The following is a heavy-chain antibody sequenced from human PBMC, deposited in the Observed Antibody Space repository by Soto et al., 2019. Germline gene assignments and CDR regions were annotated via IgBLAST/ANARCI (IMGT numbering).Heavy chain of an antibody. CDR3: ARESVSCSGRTCHRLGFDP. D-gene: IGHD2-15*01. CDR2: IDRSRSVI. J-gene: IGHJ5*02. Sequence: EVQLVESGGGLVQPGGSLRLSCAASGFSFSIYSFNWVRQAPGKGLEWVASIDRSRSVIYYADSVKGRFTISRDNAKNSLYLQMNSLRDEDTAVYYCARESVSCSGRTCHRLGFDPWGQGTLVTVSS. V-gene: IGHV3-48*02. CDR1: GFSFSIYS.